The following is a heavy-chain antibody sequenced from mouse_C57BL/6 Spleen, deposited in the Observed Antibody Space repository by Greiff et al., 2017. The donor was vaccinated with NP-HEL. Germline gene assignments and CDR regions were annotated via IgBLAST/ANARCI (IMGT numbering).Heavy chain of an antibody. CDR1: GYSFTGYY. V-gene: IGHV1-42*01. J-gene: IGHJ2*01. CDR2: INPSTGGT. D-gene: IGHD2-12*01. Sequence: VQLQQSGPELVKPGASVKISCKASGYSFTGYYMNWVKQSPEKSLEWIGEINPSTGGTTYNQKFKAKATLTVDKSSSTAYMQLKSLTSEDSAVYYCARRKAYYNFDYWGQGTTLTVSS. CDR3: ARRKAYYNFDY.